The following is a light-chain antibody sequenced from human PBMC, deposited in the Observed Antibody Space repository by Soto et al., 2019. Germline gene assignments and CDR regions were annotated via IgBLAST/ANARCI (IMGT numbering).Light chain of an antibody. CDR3: QKYNSAPPSVT. CDR2: AAS. J-gene: IGKJ4*01. CDR1: QDISDF. Sequence: QMTQSPASLSASVGDRGTITCRASQDISDFLAWYQQKPGTVPQLLIYAASTLQSGVPSRFSGSGSGTDFTLTISSLQPEDVASDYCQKYNSAPPSVTFGGGTKVEIK. V-gene: IGKV1-27*01.